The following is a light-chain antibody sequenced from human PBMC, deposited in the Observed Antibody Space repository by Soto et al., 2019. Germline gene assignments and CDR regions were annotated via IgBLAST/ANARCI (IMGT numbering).Light chain of an antibody. CDR2: EVS. V-gene: IGLV2-14*01. Sequence: QSVLTQPASVSGSPGQSITISCTGTSSDVGGYNYVSWYQQHPGKAPKLMIYEVSNRPSGVSNRFSGSKSVNTSSLTISGLQAEDEADYYCSSYTSSSTQVFGTGTKLTVL. J-gene: IGLJ1*01. CDR1: SSDVGGYNY. CDR3: SSYTSSSTQV.